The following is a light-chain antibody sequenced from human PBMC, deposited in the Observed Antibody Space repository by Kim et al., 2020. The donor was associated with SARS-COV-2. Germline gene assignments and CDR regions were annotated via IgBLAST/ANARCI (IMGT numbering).Light chain of an antibody. CDR2: KAS. J-gene: IGKJ1*01. CDR3: QQYNSYPWT. Sequence: ASVGERVTITCRASQSISSWLAWYQQKPGKAPKLLIYKASSLESGVPSRFSGSGSGTEFTLTISVLQPDDFATYYCQQYNSYPWTFGQGTKVDIK. CDR1: QSISSW. V-gene: IGKV1-5*03.